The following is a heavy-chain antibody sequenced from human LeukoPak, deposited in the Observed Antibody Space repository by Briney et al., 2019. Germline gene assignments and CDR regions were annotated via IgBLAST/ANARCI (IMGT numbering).Heavy chain of an antibody. CDR1: GGSISSYY. CDR2: IYYSGST. Sequence: SETLSLTCTVSGGSISSYYWNWIRQPPGKGLEWIGYIYYSGSTNYNPSLKSRVTISVDTSKNQVSLKLTSVTAADTAVYYCVREWASWGQGTLVTVSS. D-gene: IGHD1-26*01. V-gene: IGHV4-59*01. CDR3: VREWAS. J-gene: IGHJ5*02.